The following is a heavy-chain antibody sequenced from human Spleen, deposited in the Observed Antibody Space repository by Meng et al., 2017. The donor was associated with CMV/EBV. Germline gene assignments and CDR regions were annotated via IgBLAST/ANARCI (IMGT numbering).Heavy chain of an antibody. CDR3: AWGGLVRRVVLPKWFDP. V-gene: IGHV5-51*01. CDR1: GYNFASYW. Sequence: GESLKISCKGSGYNFASYWIAWMRQRPGQGLEWVGIIYPGDSKTNYSPSLQGRVTITADKSTKLASLQWNSLTTSDTAVYYCAWGGLVRRVVLPKWFDPWGHGTLVTVSS. D-gene: IGHD3-10*01. CDR2: IYPGDSKT. J-gene: IGHJ5*02.